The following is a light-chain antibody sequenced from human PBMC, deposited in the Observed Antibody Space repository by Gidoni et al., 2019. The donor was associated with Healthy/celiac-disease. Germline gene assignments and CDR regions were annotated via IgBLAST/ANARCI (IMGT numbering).Light chain of an antibody. J-gene: IGKJ4*01. V-gene: IGKV3-11*01. CDR2: DAS. Sequence: EIVLTQSPATLSLSPGERATLFCRASQSVSSYLAWYQQKPGQAPRLLIHDASNRATGIPSRFSGSGSGTDFTLTISSLEPEDFAVYYCQQRSNWPPLTFXGXTKVEIK. CDR3: QQRSNWPPLT. CDR1: QSVSSY.